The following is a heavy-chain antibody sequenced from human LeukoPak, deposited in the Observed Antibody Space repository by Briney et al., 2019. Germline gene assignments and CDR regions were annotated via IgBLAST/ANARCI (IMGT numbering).Heavy chain of an antibody. Sequence: GASVTVSCAASGYTFTIYAMNWVAQAPGQGLEWMGWINTNTGNPTYAQGFTGRFVFSLDTSVSTAYLQISSLKDEDTAVYYCARARPGYSSSWYGGNWFDPWGQGTLVTVSS. V-gene: IGHV7-4-1*02. J-gene: IGHJ5*02. CDR3: ARARPGYSSSWYGGNWFDP. D-gene: IGHD6-13*01. CDR1: GYTFTIYA. CDR2: INTNTGNP.